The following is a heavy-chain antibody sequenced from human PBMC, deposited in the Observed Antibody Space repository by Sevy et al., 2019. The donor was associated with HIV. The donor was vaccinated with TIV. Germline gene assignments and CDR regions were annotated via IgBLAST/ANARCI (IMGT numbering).Heavy chain of an antibody. CDR2: IRFDGSTK. CDR3: AKGLGMVQGALLSDDT. J-gene: IGHJ3*02. Sequence: GGSLRLSCAASGFTFSRYGMHWVRQAPGKGLEWVVFIRFDGSTKYYGDSVKGRFTISRDNSKNTLYLQMNSLRPEDTAVYYCAKGLGMVQGALLSDDTWGQGTMVTVSS. V-gene: IGHV3-30*02. CDR1: GFTFSRYG. D-gene: IGHD3-10*01.